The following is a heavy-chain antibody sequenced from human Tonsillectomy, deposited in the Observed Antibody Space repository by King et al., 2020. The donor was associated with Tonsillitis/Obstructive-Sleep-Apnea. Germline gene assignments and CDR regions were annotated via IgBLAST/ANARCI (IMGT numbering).Heavy chain of an antibody. J-gene: IGHJ3*02. CDR2: IYYSGST. CDR1: GGSISGGGYY. Sequence: VQLQESGPGLVKPSQTLSLTCTVSGGSISGGGYYWSWIRQHPGKGLEWIGYIYYSGSTYYNPSLKSLVTISVDTSKNQFSLKLSSVTAADTAVYYCARDSSRGSAFDIWGQGTMVTVSS. CDR3: ARDSSRGSAFDI. D-gene: IGHD3-22*01. V-gene: IGHV4-31*01.